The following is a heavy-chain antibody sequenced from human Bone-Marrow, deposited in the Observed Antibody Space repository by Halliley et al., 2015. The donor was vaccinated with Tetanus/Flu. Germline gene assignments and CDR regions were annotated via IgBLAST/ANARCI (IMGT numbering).Heavy chain of an antibody. J-gene: IGHJ5*02. V-gene: IGHV3-74*01. Sequence: VYRITSDGSKTAYAGSVRGRFTISRDNAKNTLYLQMNSLRVEDTAIYYCARDRYTGIYMNWLDPWGQGTLVTVSS. D-gene: IGHD7-27*01. CDR2: ITSDGSKT. CDR3: ARDRYTGIYMNWLDP.